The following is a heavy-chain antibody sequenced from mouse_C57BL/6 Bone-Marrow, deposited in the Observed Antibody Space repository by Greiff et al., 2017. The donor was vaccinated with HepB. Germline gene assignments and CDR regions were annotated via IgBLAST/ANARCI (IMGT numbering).Heavy chain of an antibody. Sequence: QVQLQHPGAELVKPGASVKMSCKASGYTFTSYWITWVKQRPGKGLEWIGDIYPGSGSTNYNEKFKSKATLTVDTSSSTAYMQLSSLTSEYSAVYYCAREENSSGYVAWFAYWGQGTRVTVSA. CDR2: IYPGSGST. CDR3: AREENSSGYVAWFAY. V-gene: IGHV1-55*01. J-gene: IGHJ3*01. CDR1: GYTFTSYW. D-gene: IGHD3-2*02.